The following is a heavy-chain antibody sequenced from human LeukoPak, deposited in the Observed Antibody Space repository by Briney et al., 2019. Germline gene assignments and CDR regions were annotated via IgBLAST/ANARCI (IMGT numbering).Heavy chain of an antibody. V-gene: IGHV4-38-2*02. CDR3: ARVSQAAGTVLYYFDY. CDR1: GHSSSSGYY. J-gene: IGHJ4*02. CDR2: IYHSGST. D-gene: IGHD6-13*01. Sequence: SETLSLTCTVSGHSSSSGYYWGWIRQPPGKGLEWIGSIYHSGSTYYNPSLKSRVTISVDTSKNQFSLKLSSVTAADTAVYYCARVSQAAGTVLYYFDYWGQGTLVTVSS.